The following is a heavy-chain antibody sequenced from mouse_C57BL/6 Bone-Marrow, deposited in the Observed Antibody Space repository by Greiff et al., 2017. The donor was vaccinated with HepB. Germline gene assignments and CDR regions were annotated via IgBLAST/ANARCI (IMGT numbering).Heavy chain of an antibody. D-gene: IGHD2-4*01. Sequence: EVQLKQSGPVLVKPGASVKMSCKASGYTFTDYYMNWVKQSHGKSLEWIGVINPYNGGTSYNQKFKGKATLTVDKSSSTAYMELNSLTSEDSAVYYCARWSSYYDSWGQGTSVTVSS. V-gene: IGHV1-19*01. CDR3: ARWSSYYDS. CDR1: GYTFTDYY. CDR2: INPYNGGT. J-gene: IGHJ4*01.